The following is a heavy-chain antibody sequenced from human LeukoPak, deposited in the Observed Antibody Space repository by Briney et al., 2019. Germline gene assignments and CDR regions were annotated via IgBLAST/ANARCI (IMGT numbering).Heavy chain of an antibody. Sequence: PGGSLRLSCAASGFTFSHYSMHWVRQAPGKGLEYVSAINSNGDDTYYVNSVKGRFTIPRDNSKNTLYLQMGSLRAEDMAVYYCARDPGRSPDYWGQGTLVTVS. CDR1: GFTFSHYS. CDR2: INSNGDDT. J-gene: IGHJ4*02. CDR3: ARDPGRSPDY. D-gene: IGHD1-26*01. V-gene: IGHV3-64*01.